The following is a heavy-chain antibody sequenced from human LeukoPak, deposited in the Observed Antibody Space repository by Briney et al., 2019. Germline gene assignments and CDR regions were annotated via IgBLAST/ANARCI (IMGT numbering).Heavy chain of an antibody. CDR1: GFTFSSYA. J-gene: IGHJ6*03. Sequence: GGSLRLSCAASGFTFSSYATHWVRQVPGKGLEYVSAISSNGGSTYYANSVKGRFTISRDNSKNTLYLQMGSLRAEDMAVYYCARSRYYYYYYMDVWGKGTTVTVSS. CDR3: ARSRYYYYYYMDV. V-gene: IGHV3-64*01. CDR2: ISSNGGST.